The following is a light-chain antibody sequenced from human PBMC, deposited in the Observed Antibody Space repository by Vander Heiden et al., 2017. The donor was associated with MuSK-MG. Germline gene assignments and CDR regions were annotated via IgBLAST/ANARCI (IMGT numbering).Light chain of an antibody. CDR1: DANIGTST. CDR2: STN. J-gene: IGLJ3*02. CDR3: AAWDDSLNGPV. Sequence: QSVLTQPPSASGTPGQRVTVSCSGSDANIGTSTVSWYQQLPGIAPQLLIYSTNKRPSGVPDRFSGAKSGPSASLIISGLQSEDEADYSCAAWDDSLNGPVFGGGTKLTVL. V-gene: IGLV1-44*01.